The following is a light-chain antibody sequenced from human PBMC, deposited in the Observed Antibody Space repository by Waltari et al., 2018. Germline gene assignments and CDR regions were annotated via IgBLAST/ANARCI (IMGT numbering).Light chain of an antibody. J-gene: IGKJ2*01. CDR3: QQYNSYPYT. CDR2: KAA. CDR1: QSISSC. Sequence: IQMTQSPSTLSASVGDRFTITCRASQSISSCLTWYQQKPGKAPKLLIYKAASLETGVPSRFSGSGSGTEFTLTISSLQPDDFATYYCQQYNSYPYTFGQGTKLEIK. V-gene: IGKV1-5*03.